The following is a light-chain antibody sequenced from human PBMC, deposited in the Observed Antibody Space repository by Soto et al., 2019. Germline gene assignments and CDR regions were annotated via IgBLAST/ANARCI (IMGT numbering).Light chain of an antibody. CDR3: QYYGSSHSNT. J-gene: IGKJ5*01. Sequence: EVVMTQSPATLSLSAGERATLSCRASQTISTNLAWYQQKPGQAPRLLIYGASTRAAGIPARFSGSGSGTEFTLTISRLEPEDFAVYYCQYYGSSHSNTFGQGTRLEIK. CDR2: GAS. CDR1: QTISTN. V-gene: IGKV3-15*01.